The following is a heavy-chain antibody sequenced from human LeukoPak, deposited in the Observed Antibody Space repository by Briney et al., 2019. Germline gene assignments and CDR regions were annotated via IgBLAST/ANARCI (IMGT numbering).Heavy chain of an antibody. Sequence: GGSLRLSCAASGFIFSSYAMNWVRQAPGKGLEWISGISGSGASTYYADSVTGRFTISRDNSRNTLYLQMNSLRGDDTAVYYCAKDVGKWESLHFFDYWGQGTLVTVSS. D-gene: IGHD1-26*01. CDR1: GFIFSSYA. J-gene: IGHJ4*02. CDR3: AKDVGKWESLHFFDY. V-gene: IGHV3-23*01. CDR2: ISGSGAST.